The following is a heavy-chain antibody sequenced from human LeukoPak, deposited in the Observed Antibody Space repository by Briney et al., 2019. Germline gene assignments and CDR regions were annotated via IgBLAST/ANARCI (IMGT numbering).Heavy chain of an antibody. CDR2: MNPDSGNT. D-gene: IGHD5-12*01. CDR3: ARVTVDIVATTLRDYYYGMDV. Sequence: ASVKVSCKASGYTFTSYDINWVRQATGQGLEWMGWMNPDSGNTGYAQKFQGGVTMTRNTSISTAYMELSSLRSEDTAVYYCARVTVDIVATTLRDYYYGMDVWGQGTTVTVSS. V-gene: IGHV1-8*01. J-gene: IGHJ6*02. CDR1: GYTFTSYD.